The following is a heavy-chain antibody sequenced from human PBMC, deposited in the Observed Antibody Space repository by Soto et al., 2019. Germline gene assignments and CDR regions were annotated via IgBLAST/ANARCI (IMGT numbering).Heavy chain of an antibody. Sequence: QLQLQESGSGLVKPSQTLSLTCAVSGGSISSGGYSWSWIRQPPGKGLEWIGYIYHSGSTYYNPSLKSRVTISVDRSKNQFSLKLSSVTAADTAVYYCARVNYDYVWGSYRPSGMDVWGQGITVTVSS. CDR2: IYHSGST. V-gene: IGHV4-30-2*01. J-gene: IGHJ6*02. CDR1: GGSISSGGYS. CDR3: ARVNYDYVWGSYRPSGMDV. D-gene: IGHD3-16*02.